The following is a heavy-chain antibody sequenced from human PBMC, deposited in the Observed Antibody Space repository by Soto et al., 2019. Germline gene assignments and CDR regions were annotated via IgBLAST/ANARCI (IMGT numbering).Heavy chain of an antibody. CDR1: GGSIDSYY. J-gene: IGHJ5*02. Sequence: QVQLQESGPGLVKPSETLSLTCTVSGGSIDSYYWTWIRQPPGKGLEWIGYVYYAGTTTYSPSLKRRVTISVDTSMNQSSQKLSSVTAADTDFYSCARMGGYYQSLDTWGQGTLVTVSS. CDR2: VYYAGTT. V-gene: IGHV4-59*08. D-gene: IGHD3-22*01. CDR3: ARMGGYYQSLDT.